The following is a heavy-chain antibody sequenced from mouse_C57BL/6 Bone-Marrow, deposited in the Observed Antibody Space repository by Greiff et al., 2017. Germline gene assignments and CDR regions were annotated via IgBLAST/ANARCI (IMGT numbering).Heavy chain of an antibody. CDR3: ARVDYYGSSYDWYFDV. J-gene: IGHJ1*03. D-gene: IGHD1-1*01. Sequence: EVKLQESEGGLVQPGSSMKLSCTASGFTFSDYYMAWVRQVPEKGLEWVANINYDGSSTYYLDSLKSRFIISRDNAKNILYLQMSSLKSEDTATYYCARVDYYGSSYDWYFDVWGTGTTVTVSS. CDR1: GFTFSDYY. CDR2: INYDGSST. V-gene: IGHV5-16*01.